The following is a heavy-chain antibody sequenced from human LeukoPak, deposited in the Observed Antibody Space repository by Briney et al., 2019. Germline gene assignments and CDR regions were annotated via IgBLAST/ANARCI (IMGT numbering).Heavy chain of an antibody. CDR3: AKAYSSSSSGYFDY. V-gene: IGHV3-43*02. CDR2: ISGDGVFA. Sequence: PGGSLRLSCAASGFTFDDYVLHWVRQAPGKGLEWVSLISGDGVFAYYADSVKGRFTVSRDNSRGSLYLHMNSMRTEDTALYYCAKAYSSSSSGYFDYWGQGTLVTVSS. CDR1: GFTFDDYV. J-gene: IGHJ4*02. D-gene: IGHD6-6*01.